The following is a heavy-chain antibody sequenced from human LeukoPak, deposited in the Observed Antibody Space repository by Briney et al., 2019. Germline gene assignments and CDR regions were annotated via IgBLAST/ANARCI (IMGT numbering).Heavy chain of an antibody. V-gene: IGHV3-33*08. J-gene: IGHJ4*02. D-gene: IGHD3-10*01. CDR3: ARDQGVIILQEGYYFDY. CDR2: IWYDGSNK. CDR1: GFTFSSYA. Sequence: GGSLRLSCAASGFTFSSYAMSWVRQAPGKGLEWVAVIWYDGSNKYYADSVKGRFTISRDNSKNTLYLQMNSLRAEDTAVYYCARDQGVIILQEGYYFDYWGQGTLVTVSS.